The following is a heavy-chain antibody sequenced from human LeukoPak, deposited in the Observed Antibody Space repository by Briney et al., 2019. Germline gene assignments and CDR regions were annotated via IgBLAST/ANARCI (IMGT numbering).Heavy chain of an antibody. Sequence: SETLSLTCTVSGGSINNYYWSWIRQPAGKGLEWIGRIYTRGSANYNPSLKGRVTMSVDTSKNQFSLKLSSVTAADTAVYYCARGRYCSADICSGGDAFDIWGQGTMVSVSS. V-gene: IGHV4-4*07. J-gene: IGHJ3*02. CDR3: ARGRYCSADICSGGDAFDI. CDR1: GGSINNYY. D-gene: IGHD2-15*01. CDR2: IYTRGSA.